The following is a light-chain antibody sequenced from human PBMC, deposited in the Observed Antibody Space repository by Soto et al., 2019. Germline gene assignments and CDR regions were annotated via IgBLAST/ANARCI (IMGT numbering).Light chain of an antibody. J-gene: IGKJ1*01. CDR2: RAS. CDR3: QQYKTYSP. Sequence: QLKQSPAFVSAYVGDRVTITCRASQSIQTWLAWFQQKPGKAPLLLIYRASNLESGVPSRFSGSGSGTEFTLTIGSLQPEDFATYYCQQYKTYSPFGQGTKVDVK. V-gene: IGKV1-5*03. CDR1: QSIQTW.